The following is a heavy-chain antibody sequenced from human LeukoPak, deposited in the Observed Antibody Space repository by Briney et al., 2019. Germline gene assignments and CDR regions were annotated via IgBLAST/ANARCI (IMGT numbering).Heavy chain of an antibody. CDR2: ISSTDVAT. CDR3: AISRVLASLDQVFDI. Sequence: GGSLRLSCAASRFTFNSYSIRWVRQAPGKGVEWGATISSTDVATYYASSVKGQFTISRDNSKNTVDLQMNSLRAEDTAIYYCAISRVLASLDQVFDIWGEGTMVTVSS. V-gene: IGHV3-23*01. CDR1: RFTFNSYS. J-gene: IGHJ3*02. D-gene: IGHD3-3*02.